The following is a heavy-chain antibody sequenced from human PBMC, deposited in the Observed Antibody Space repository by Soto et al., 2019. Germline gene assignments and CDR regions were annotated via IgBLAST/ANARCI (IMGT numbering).Heavy chain of an antibody. V-gene: IGHV3-72*01. D-gene: IGHD1-26*01. Sequence: EVQLVESGGDLVQPGGSLRLSCAASGFTFSAYYMDWVRQAPGKGLEGVGLIRSKAESYTTEYAASVRGRFTISRDDSKSLLFLKMNSMETEDTAVYYCSDSGHTNLDCWGRGTLVTVSS. CDR3: SDSGHTNLDC. CDR2: IRSKAESYTT. CDR1: GFTFSAYY. J-gene: IGHJ4*02.